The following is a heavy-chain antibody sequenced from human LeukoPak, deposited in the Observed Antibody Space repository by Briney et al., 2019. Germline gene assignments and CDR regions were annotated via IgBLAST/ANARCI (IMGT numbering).Heavy chain of an antibody. V-gene: IGHV3-9*01. CDR3: AKVPYSSGWLDY. CDR2: ISWNSGSI. D-gene: IGHD6-19*01. Sequence: RSLRLSCAAPGFTFYVYVMHWGRQAPGKSLEWGSGISWNSGSIGYADSVKCRFTISRDNAKNTLYLQMNSLRAEDTALYYCAKVPYSSGWLDYWGQGTLVTVSS. J-gene: IGHJ4*02. CDR1: GFTFYVYV.